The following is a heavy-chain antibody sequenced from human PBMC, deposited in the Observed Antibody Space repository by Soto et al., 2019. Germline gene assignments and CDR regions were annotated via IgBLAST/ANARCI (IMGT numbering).Heavy chain of an antibody. CDR2: ISSSSSYT. D-gene: IGHD6-19*01. J-gene: IGHJ4*02. V-gene: IGHV3-11*05. Sequence: QVQLVESGGGLVKPGGSLRLSCAASGFTFSDYYMSWIRQAPGKGLEWVSYISSSSSYTNCADSVKGRFTISRDNAKNSLYLQMNSLRAEDTAVYYCARAGLAVAGTGYYFDYWGQGTLVTVSS. CDR1: GFTFSDYY. CDR3: ARAGLAVAGTGYYFDY.